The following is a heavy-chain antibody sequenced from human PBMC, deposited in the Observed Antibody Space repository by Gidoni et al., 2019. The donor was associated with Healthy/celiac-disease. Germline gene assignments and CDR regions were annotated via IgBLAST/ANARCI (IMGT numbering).Heavy chain of an antibody. CDR3: AKIYDSSGYYASVGDY. CDR1: GFTFSSYG. J-gene: IGHJ4*02. D-gene: IGHD3-22*01. V-gene: IGHV3-30*18. Sequence: QVQLVESGGGVVQPGRSLRLSCAASGFTFSSYGMHWVRQAPGKWLEWVAVISYDGSNKYYADSVKGRFTISRDNSKNTLYLQMNSLRAEDTAVYYCAKIYDSSGYYASVGDYWGQGTLVTVSS. CDR2: ISYDGSNK.